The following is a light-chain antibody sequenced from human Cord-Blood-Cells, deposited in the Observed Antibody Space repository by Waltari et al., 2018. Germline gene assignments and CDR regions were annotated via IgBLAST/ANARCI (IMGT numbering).Light chain of an antibody. CDR1: QSISSY. CDR3: QQSYSTPLT. Sequence: DIQMTQSPHSLSASVGDRVTITCRASQSISSYLNWYQQKPGKAPKILIYAASSLQSGVPSRFSGSGSGTDFTLTISSLQPEDFATYYCQQSYSTPLTFGGGTKVEIK. V-gene: IGKV1-39*01. J-gene: IGKJ4*01. CDR2: AAS.